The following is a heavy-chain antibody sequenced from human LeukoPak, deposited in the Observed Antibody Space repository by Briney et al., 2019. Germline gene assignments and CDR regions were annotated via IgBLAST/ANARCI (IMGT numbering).Heavy chain of an antibody. D-gene: IGHD5-12*01. V-gene: IGHV1-2*02. CDR1: GYTFTGYY. Sequence: EASVKVSCKASGYTFTGYYMHWVRQAPGQGLEWMGWINPNSGGTNYAQEFQGRVTMTRDTSISTAYMELSRLRSDDTAVYYCAREEYSGYDDVFDTWGQGTMVTVSS. CDR3: AREEYSGYDDVFDT. CDR2: INPNSGGT. J-gene: IGHJ3*02.